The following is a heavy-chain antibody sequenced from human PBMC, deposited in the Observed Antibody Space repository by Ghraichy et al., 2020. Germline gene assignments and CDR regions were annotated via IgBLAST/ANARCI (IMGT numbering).Heavy chain of an antibody. CDR3: ARGAPWEDYGDYYYYMDV. CDR2: IYYSGST. D-gene: IGHD4-17*01. Sequence: SETLSLTCTVSGGSISSGDYYWSWIRQPPGKGLEWIGYIYYSGSTYYNPSLKSRVTISVDTSKNQFSLKLSSVTAADTAVYYCARGAPWEDYGDYYYYMDVWGKGTTVTVSS. CDR1: GGSISSGDYY. V-gene: IGHV4-30-4*01. J-gene: IGHJ6*03.